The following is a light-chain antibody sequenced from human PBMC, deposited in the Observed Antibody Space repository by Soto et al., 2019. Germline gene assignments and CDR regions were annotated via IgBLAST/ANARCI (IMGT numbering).Light chain of an antibody. CDR3: QQYNSYVT. Sequence: DMQMTQSPSTLSASVGDRVTITCRASQSISIWLAWYQQKPGRAPKFLIYKASDLENGVPSRFSGSGSGTEFALTISSLQPDDFATYYCQQYNSYVTFGQGTKVDIK. V-gene: IGKV1-5*03. J-gene: IGKJ1*01. CDR2: KAS. CDR1: QSISIW.